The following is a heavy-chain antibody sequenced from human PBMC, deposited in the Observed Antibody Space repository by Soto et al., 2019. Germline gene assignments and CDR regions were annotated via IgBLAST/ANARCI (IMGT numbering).Heavy chain of an antibody. D-gene: IGHD6-13*01. J-gene: IGHJ6*02. V-gene: IGHV3-30-3*01. Sequence: VQLLESGGGLVQPGGSLRLSCAASGFTFSSYAMSWVRQAPGKGLEWVAVISYDGSNKYYADSVKGRFTISRDNSKNTLYLQMNSLRAEDTAVYYCARDRRYSSSWYPSGMDVWGQGTTVTVSS. CDR2: ISYDGSNK. CDR3: ARDRRYSSSWYPSGMDV. CDR1: GFTFSSYA.